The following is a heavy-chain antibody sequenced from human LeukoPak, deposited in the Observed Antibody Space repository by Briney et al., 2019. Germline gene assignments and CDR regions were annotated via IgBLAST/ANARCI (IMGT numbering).Heavy chain of an antibody. Sequence: SETLSLTCTVSGGSISSYYWSWIRQPPGKGLEWIGYIYYSGSTNYNPSLKSRVTISVDTSKNQFSLKLSSVTAADTAVYYCARLPYYYDSSGYFSFDYWGQGTLVTVSS. CDR2: IYYSGST. D-gene: IGHD3-22*01. CDR3: ARLPYYYDSSGYFSFDY. J-gene: IGHJ4*02. V-gene: IGHV4-59*01. CDR1: GGSISSYY.